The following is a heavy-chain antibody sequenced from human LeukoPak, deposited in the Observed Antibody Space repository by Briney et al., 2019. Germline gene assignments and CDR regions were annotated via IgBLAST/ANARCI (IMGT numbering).Heavy chain of an antibody. CDR2: IIPVLGTA. Sequence: ASVKVSCKASGGTFSSYAMRWVRQAPGQGLEWMGGIIPVLGTAYYAQKFQGRVTIATDDSTSTAYMQLSSLRAEDTAVYYCTSGPVVAAAGFVLDHSHYHYMDVWGKGPRLSVPS. CDR1: GGTFSSYA. J-gene: IGHJ6*03. CDR3: TSGPVVAAAGFVLDHSHYHYMDV. D-gene: IGHD6-13*01. V-gene: IGHV1-69*05.